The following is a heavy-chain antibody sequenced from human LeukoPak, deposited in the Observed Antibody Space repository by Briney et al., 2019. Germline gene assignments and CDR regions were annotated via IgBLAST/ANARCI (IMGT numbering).Heavy chain of an antibody. CDR1: GFTFSEYA. CDR3: ASSGTLRYFDWLLRGYFDY. D-gene: IGHD3-9*01. J-gene: IGHJ4*02. CDR2: IRFDATNT. V-gene: IGHV3-30*02. Sequence: AGGPLRLSCTVSGFTFSEYAMHWVRQVPGKGLEWVAFIRFDATNTYYGDSVKGRFAISRDNSKNTLYLQMNSLRAEDTAVYYCASSGTLRYFDWLLRGYFDYWGQGTLVTVSS.